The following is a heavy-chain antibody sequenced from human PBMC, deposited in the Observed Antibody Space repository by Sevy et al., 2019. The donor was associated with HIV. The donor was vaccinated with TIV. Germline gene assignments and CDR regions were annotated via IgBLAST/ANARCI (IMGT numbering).Heavy chain of an antibody. Sequence: SETLSLTCAVYGGSFSGYYWSWIRQPPGKGLEWIGEINHSGSTNYNPSLKSRVTISVDTSKNQFSLKLSSVTAADTAVYYCARGYCSGGSCYKPPYYYYGMDVWGQGTTVTVSS. D-gene: IGHD2-15*01. CDR2: INHSGST. CDR1: GGSFSGYY. J-gene: IGHJ6*02. CDR3: ARGYCSGGSCYKPPYYYYGMDV. V-gene: IGHV4-34*01.